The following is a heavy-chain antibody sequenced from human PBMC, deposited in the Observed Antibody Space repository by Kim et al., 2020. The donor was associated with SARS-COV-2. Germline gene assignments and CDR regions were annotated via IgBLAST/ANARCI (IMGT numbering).Heavy chain of an antibody. V-gene: IGHV4-34*01. J-gene: IGHJ4*02. CDR2: T. D-gene: IGHD3-22*01. CDR3: ARGVITTGFDY. Sequence: TNYNPALKSRLTISIDTSKNHLSLKLTSVTAADTAVYYCARGVITTGFDYWGQGALVTVSS.